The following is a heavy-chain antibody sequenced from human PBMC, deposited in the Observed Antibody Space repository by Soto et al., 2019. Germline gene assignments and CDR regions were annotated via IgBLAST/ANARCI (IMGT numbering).Heavy chain of an antibody. V-gene: IGHV4-39*01. CDR3: ARLMGAVGAFDI. CDR1: GGSISSSSYY. CDR2: IYYSGST. D-gene: IGHD3-16*01. J-gene: IGHJ3*02. Sequence: QLQLQESGPGLVKPSETLSLTCTVSGGSISSSSYYWGWIRQPPGKGLEWIGSIYYSGSTYYNPSLKSRVTISVDTSKNQFSLKLSSVTAADTAVYYCARLMGAVGAFDIWGQGTMVTVSS.